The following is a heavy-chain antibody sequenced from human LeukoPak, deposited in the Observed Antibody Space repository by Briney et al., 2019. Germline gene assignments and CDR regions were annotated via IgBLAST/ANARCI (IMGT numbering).Heavy chain of an antibody. V-gene: IGHV3-7*01. CDR1: GLTFTRHW. CDR2: IKQYGNK. J-gene: IGHJ4*02. D-gene: IGHD4-17*01. Sequence: GRSLTLSCAPSGLTFTRHWMGSVRHAPGKGLECAANIKQYGNKYCVDCVKGRFILSRHIERNALDLKMNPLRAEDTAVYSCARGPDYDDRWDNGDYWGQGTRVSVSS. CDR3: ARGPDYDDRWDNGDY.